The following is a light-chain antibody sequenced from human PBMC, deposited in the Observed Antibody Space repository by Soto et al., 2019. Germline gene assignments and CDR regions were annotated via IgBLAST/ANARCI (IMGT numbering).Light chain of an antibody. CDR3: QQVKTYPRT. V-gene: IGKV1-9*01. J-gene: IGKJ4*01. CDR1: QAVPNN. Sequence: DIHLTQSPSFLSASVGYRVTITCRPSQAVPNNMAWYQQKPGKPPKLLIYEESTLHSGVPSRFSGRKSGTQFTLTIDSLQPEDFATYYCQQVKTYPRTFGGGTKGDIK. CDR2: EES.